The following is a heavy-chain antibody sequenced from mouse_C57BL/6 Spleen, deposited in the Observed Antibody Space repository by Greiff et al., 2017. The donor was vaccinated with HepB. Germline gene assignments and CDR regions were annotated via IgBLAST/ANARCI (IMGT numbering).Heavy chain of an antibody. CDR3: ARVSGSSYDAMDY. CDR1: GFTFSDYY. Sequence: EVKLMESEGGLVQPGRSMKLSCTASGFTFSDYYMAWVRQVPEKGLEWVANINYDGSSTYYLDSLKSRFIISRDNAKNILYLQMSSLKSEDTATYYCARVSGSSYDAMDYWGQGTSVTVSS. J-gene: IGHJ4*01. D-gene: IGHD1-1*01. V-gene: IGHV5-16*01. CDR2: INYDGSST.